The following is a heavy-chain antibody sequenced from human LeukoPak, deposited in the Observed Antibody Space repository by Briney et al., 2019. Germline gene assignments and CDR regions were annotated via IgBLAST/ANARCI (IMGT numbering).Heavy chain of an antibody. CDR3: AKGSKQVLFTRNHYMDV. Sequence: PGGSLRLSCAASGFTLSSYAMHWVRQAPGKGLEWVAFIRYDGSNKYYADSVKGRFTISRDNSKNTLYLQMNSLRGEDTAVYYCAKGSKQVLFTRNHYMDVWGKGTTVTSSS. CDR2: IRYDGSNK. CDR1: GFTLSSYA. J-gene: IGHJ6*03. V-gene: IGHV3-30*02. D-gene: IGHD5/OR15-5a*01.